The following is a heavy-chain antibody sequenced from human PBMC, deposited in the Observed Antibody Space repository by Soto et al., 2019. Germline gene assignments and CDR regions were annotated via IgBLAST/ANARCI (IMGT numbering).Heavy chain of an antibody. CDR3: ARRYSSAFDI. CDR2: IYYSGST. J-gene: IGHJ3*02. D-gene: IGHD6-13*01. V-gene: IGHV4-59*08. CDR1: GCSISSYY. Sequence: PSETLSLTCTVSGCSISSYYWSWIRQPPGKGLEWIGYIYYSGSTNYNPSLKSRVTISVDTSKNQSSLKLSSVTAADTAVYYCARRYSSAFDIWGQGTMVT.